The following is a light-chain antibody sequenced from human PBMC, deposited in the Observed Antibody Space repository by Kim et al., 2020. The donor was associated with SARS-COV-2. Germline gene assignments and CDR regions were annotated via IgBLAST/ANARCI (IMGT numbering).Light chain of an antibody. CDR1: QSVSSN. J-gene: IGKJ1*01. CDR3: QQYNNWPPWT. Sequence: SPGERATLSCRASQSVSSNFSGYHQNTGQPPRLLIFGAAPRATAIPARFSGSRSCTTFTLTISSLQSDDFSVYYCQQYNNWPPWTFGQGTKVDIK. CDR2: GAA. V-gene: IGKV3-15*01.